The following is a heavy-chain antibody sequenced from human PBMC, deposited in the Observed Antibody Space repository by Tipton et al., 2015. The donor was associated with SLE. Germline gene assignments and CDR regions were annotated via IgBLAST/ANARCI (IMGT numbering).Heavy chain of an antibody. CDR3: ARPHGVRGVIGY. J-gene: IGHJ4*02. V-gene: IGHV1-2*02. Sequence: QLVQSGAEVKKPGASVKVSCKVSGYTLTELSMHWVRQAPGQGLEWMGWINPNSGGTNYAQKFQGRVTMTRDTSISTAYMELSRLRSDDTAVYYCARPHGVRGVIGYWGQGTLVTVSS. CDR2: INPNSGGT. CDR1: GYTLTELS. D-gene: IGHD3-10*01.